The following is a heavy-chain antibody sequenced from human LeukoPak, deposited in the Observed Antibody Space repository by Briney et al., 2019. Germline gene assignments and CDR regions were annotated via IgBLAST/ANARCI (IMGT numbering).Heavy chain of an antibody. CDR1: GGSISSYY. CDR2: IYYSGST. CDR3: ARVYYDSSGYYGPDYWYFDL. J-gene: IGHJ2*01. D-gene: IGHD3-22*01. V-gene: IGHV4-59*01. Sequence: NPSETLSLTCTVTGGSISSYYWSWIRQPPGKGLEWIGYIYYSGSTNYNPSLKSRVTISVDTPKNQFSLKLSSVTAADTAVYYCARVYYDSSGYYGPDYWYFDLWGRGTLVTVSS.